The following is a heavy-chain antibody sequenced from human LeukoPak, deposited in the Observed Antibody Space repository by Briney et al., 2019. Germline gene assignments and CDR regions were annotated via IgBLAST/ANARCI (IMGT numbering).Heavy chain of an antibody. CDR1: GYSFTSYW. CDR2: LYPGDSDT. V-gene: IGHV5-51*01. CDR3: ARLYLPYTSAWYGSAFDI. Sequence: GESLKISCKSSGYSFTSYWIGWVRQMPGKGLEWMGILYPGDSDTRYSPSFQGQVTISADRSITTAYLQWSSLKASDTAMYYCARLYLPYTSAWYGSAFDIWGQGTVVTVSS. D-gene: IGHD6-13*01. J-gene: IGHJ3*02.